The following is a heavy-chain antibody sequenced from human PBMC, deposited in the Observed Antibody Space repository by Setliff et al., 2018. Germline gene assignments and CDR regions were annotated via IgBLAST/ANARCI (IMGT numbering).Heavy chain of an antibody. D-gene: IGHD1-26*01. J-gene: IGHJ5*02. CDR1: GDSITRSGYY. V-gene: IGHV4-61*05. Sequence: SETLSLTCSVSGDSITRSGYYWGWVRQSPGRGLGWIGNMYYIGSYDYNPSLKSRVTISIDKSKNQFSLKLSSVTAADTAVYYCARGGGRYHSASWGQGTLVTVSS. CDR3: ARGGGRYHSAS. CDR2: MYYIGSY.